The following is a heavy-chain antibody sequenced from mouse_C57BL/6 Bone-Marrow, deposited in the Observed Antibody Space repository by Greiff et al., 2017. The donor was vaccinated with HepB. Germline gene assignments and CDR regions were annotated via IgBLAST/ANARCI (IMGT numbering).Heavy chain of an antibody. D-gene: IGHD1-3*01. CDR2: IDPEDGDT. CDR1: GFNIKDYY. CDR3: ARDNPPPWCAY. J-gene: IGHJ3*01. Sequence: VQLQQSGAELVKPGASVKLSCTASGFNIKDYYMHWVKQRTEQGLEWIGRIDPEDGDTKYAPKFQGKATLTADPSANTDDLQLSSLTSEDTAVYYGARDNPPPWCAYWGQGTLVTVSA. V-gene: IGHV14-2*01.